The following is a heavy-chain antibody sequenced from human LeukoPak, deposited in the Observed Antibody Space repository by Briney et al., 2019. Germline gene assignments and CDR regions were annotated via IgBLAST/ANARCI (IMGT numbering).Heavy chain of an antibody. CDR2: ISTYNGNT. D-gene: IGHD6-13*01. Sequence: VASVKVSCKASGYTFTNFGISWVRQAPGQGLEWMGWISTYNGNTNYAQNLQGRVTMTTDTSTSTAYMELTSMRSDDTAVYYCARGLLTAVGLSYWFDPWGQGTLVTVSS. V-gene: IGHV1-18*01. J-gene: IGHJ5*02. CDR1: GYTFTNFG. CDR3: ARGLLTAVGLSYWFDP.